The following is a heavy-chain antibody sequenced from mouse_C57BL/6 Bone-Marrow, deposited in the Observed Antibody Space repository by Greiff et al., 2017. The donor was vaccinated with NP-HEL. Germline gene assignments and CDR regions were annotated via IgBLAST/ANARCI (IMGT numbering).Heavy chain of an antibody. J-gene: IGHJ4*01. V-gene: IGHV5-4*03. CDR2: ISDGGSYT. D-gene: IGHD2-3*01. CDR3: ARVRWLLRAMDY. CDR1: GFTFSSYA. Sequence: EVKLEESGGGLVKPGGSLKLSCAASGFTFSSYAMSWVRQTPEKRLEWVATISDGGSYTYYPDNVKGRFTISRDNAKNNLYLQMSHLKSEDTAMYYCARVRWLLRAMDYWGQGTSVTVSS.